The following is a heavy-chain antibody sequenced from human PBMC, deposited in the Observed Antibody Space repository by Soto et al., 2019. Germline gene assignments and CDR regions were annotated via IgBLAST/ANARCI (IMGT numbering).Heavy chain of an antibody. CDR3: ARVTKGRVIPDFYYYYYMDV. Sequence: SETLSLACAVYGGSFSVYYWSWIRQPPGKGLEWIGEINHSGSTNYNPSLKSRVTISVDTSKNQFSLKLSSVTAADTAVYYCARVTKGRVIPDFYYYYYMDVWGKGTTVTVSS. CDR1: GGSFSVYY. D-gene: IGHD3-22*01. J-gene: IGHJ6*03. V-gene: IGHV4-34*01. CDR2: INHSGST.